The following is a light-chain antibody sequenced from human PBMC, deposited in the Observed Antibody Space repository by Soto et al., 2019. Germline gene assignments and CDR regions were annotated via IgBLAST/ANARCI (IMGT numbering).Light chain of an antibody. CDR2: AGS. CDR3: LQDFRWPWT. CDR1: QGFRSD. J-gene: IGKJ1*01. V-gene: IGKV1-6*02. Sequence: AIQMTHSPSSLSASVGNRVTITCRASQGFRSDLGWTQQNPGKAPKSLIYAGSTLHSGFPARFSGSASGREFTLTISSLQPDDFATYYCLQDFRWPWTFGQGTKVE.